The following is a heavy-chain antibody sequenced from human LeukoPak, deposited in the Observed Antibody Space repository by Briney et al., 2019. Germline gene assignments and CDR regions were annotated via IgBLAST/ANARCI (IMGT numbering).Heavy chain of an antibody. CDR1: GGSISSFY. CDR3: ARLRAAAGPYYFDY. Sequence: PSETLSLTCAVSGGSISSFYWSWIRQPAGKGLGWIGRIYTSGTTNYNPSLKTRVTMSVDASKNQFSLKLSSVTAADTAVYYCARLRAAAGPYYFDYWGQGTLASVSS. V-gene: IGHV4-4*07. J-gene: IGHJ4*02. D-gene: IGHD6-13*01. CDR2: IYTSGTT.